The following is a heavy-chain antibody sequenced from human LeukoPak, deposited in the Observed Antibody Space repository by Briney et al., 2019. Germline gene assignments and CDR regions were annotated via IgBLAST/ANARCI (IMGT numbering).Heavy chain of an antibody. CDR1: GFTVRSNY. J-gene: IGHJ4*02. CDR3: ARYSSGWYRNYYFDY. V-gene: IGHV3-53*01. D-gene: IGHD6-19*01. Sequence: GGSLRLSCAAFGFTVRSNYMSWVRQAPGKGLEWVSVIYSGGSTYYADSVKGRFTISRDNSKNTLYLQMKCLRAEDTAVYYCARYSSGWYRNYYFDYWGQGTQVTVSS. CDR2: IYSGGST.